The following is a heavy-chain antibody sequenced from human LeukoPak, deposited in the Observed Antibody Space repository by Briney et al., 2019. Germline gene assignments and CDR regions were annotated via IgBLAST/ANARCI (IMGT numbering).Heavy chain of an antibody. D-gene: IGHD3-22*01. CDR3: ARVEYYDSSGYYYFDY. CDR1: GGTISSGSYY. CDR2: IYTSGST. J-gene: IGHJ4*02. V-gene: IGHV4-61*02. Sequence: SETLSLTCTVSGGTISSGSYYWSWIRQPAGKGLEWIGRIYTSGSTNYNPSLKSRVTISVNTSKNQFSLKLSSVTAADTAVYYCARVEYYDSSGYYYFDYWGQGTLVTVSS.